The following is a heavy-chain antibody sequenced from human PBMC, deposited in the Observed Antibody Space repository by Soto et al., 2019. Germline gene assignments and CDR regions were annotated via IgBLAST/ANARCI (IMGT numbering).Heavy chain of an antibody. CDR3: ARDSDYYDSSGYNHDAFDI. D-gene: IGHD3-22*01. Sequence: GGSLRLSCAASGFTFSSYSMNWVRQAPGKGLEWVSSISSSSSYIYYADSVKGRFTISRDNAKNSLYLQMNSLRAEDTAVYYCARDSDYYDSSGYNHDAFDIWGQGTMGTVS. J-gene: IGHJ3*02. V-gene: IGHV3-21*01. CDR1: GFTFSSYS. CDR2: ISSSSSYI.